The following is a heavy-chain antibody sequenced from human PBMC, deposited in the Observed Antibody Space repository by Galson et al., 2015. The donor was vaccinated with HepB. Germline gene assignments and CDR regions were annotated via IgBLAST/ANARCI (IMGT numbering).Heavy chain of an antibody. D-gene: IGHD1-1*01. J-gene: IGHJ6*02. CDR3: VRHGNDDFYYAMDV. V-gene: IGHV4-39*01. CDR2: IYYRGST. CDR1: VVSISSRSYY. Sequence: SETLSLTCSVSVVSISSRSYYWSWIRQPPGKGLEWIASIYYRGSTHYSPSLKSRFTISADTSKNQFSLRLTSATAADTAVYYCVRHGNDDFYYAMDVWGQGTTVAVSS.